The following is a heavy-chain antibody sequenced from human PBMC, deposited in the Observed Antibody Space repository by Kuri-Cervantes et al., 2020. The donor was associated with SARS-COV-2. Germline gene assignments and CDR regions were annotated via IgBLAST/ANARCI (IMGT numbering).Heavy chain of an antibody. D-gene: IGHD6-19*01. V-gene: IGHV2-5*05. CDR2: VYWDDDK. CDR1: GFSLSTSGVA. Sequence: SGPTLVKPTQTLTLTCTFSGFSLSTSGVAVGWIRQPPGKALEWLALVYWDDDKRYGPSLKSRLTITKDTSKSQVVLTMTNMDPVDTATYYCARINLIPGIAVAGHYYYYYYMDVWGKGTTVTVSS. CDR3: ARINLIPGIAVAGHYYYYYYMDV. J-gene: IGHJ6*03.